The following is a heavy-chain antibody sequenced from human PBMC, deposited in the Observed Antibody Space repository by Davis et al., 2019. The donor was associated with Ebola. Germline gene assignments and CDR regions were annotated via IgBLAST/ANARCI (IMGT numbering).Heavy chain of an antibody. CDR2: INHKGYA. Sequence: GSLRLSCAVYGGSFKGYYWSWIRQSPGKGLEWIGEINHKGYANYNPSLKSRVTISVDTSKNQFSLKMSSVTAADTGVYYCARGDVVIPGARPDYWGRGTPVTVSA. CDR1: GGSFKGYY. V-gene: IGHV4-34*01. D-gene: IGHD2-2*01. CDR3: ARGDVVIPGARPDY. J-gene: IGHJ4*02.